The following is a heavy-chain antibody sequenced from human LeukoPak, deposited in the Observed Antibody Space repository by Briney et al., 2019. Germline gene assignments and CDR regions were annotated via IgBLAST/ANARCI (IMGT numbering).Heavy chain of an antibody. Sequence: SETLSLTCTVSGGSISSSSYYWGWIRQPPGKGLEWIGSIYYSGSTYYNPSLKSRVTISVDTSKNQFSLKLSSVTAADTAVYYCASLDPTFDYWGQGTLVTVSS. CDR1: GGSISSSSYY. CDR3: ASLDPTFDY. D-gene: IGHD3/OR15-3a*01. CDR2: IYYSGST. V-gene: IGHV4-39*01. J-gene: IGHJ4*02.